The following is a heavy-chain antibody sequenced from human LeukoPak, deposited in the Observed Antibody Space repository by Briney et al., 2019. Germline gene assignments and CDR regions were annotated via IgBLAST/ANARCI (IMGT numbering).Heavy chain of an antibody. D-gene: IGHD5-12*01. J-gene: IGHJ4*02. Sequence: GGSLRLSCAASGFTFTTNAMSWVRQAPGKGLQWVSAISGRTGGTYYADSVKGRFTISRDNSKSTLYLQMDSLRAEDTAVYYCAKCGNSGCHLIDYWGQGTLVTVSS. V-gene: IGHV3-23*01. CDR2: ISGRTGGT. CDR1: GFTFTTNA. CDR3: AKCGNSGCHLIDY.